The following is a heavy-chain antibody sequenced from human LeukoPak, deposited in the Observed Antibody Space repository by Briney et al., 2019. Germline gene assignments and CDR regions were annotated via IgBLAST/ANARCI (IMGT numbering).Heavy chain of an antibody. D-gene: IGHD1-1*01. Sequence: GGSLRLSCAASGFTFSSYAMSWVRQAPGKGLEWVSAISGSGGSTYYADAVKGRFTITRDNSKNTLFLQMNSLSADETAVYYCAATTGMWYFDYWGQGTLVTVSS. CDR2: ISGSGGST. CDR1: GFTFSSYA. V-gene: IGHV3-23*01. J-gene: IGHJ4*02. CDR3: AATTGMWYFDY.